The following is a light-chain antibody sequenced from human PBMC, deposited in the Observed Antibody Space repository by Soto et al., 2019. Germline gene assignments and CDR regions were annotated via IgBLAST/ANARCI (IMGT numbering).Light chain of an antibody. CDR2: GAS. Sequence: EIVLTQSPGTLSLSPGERATLSCRASQSVSSNYLAWYQQKLGQAPRLLIYGASSRATGFPDRFSGTGSGTDFTLTISRLKPEDFAVYFCQHYGSSPKTFGQGTKVDSK. CDR1: QSVSSNY. V-gene: IGKV3-20*01. CDR3: QHYGSSPKT. J-gene: IGKJ1*01.